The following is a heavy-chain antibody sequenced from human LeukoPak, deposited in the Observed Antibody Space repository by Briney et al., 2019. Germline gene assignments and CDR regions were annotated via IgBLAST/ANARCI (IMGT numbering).Heavy chain of an antibody. D-gene: IGHD3-22*01. V-gene: IGHV3-23*01. CDR3: AKFYDSSGYYWFDP. J-gene: IGHJ5*02. CDR1: GFTFSSYG. Sequence: PGGSLRLSCAASGFTFSSYGMSWVRQAPGKGLEWVSAISGSGGSTYYADSVKGRFTISRDNSKNTLYLQMNGLRAEDTAVYYCAKFYDSSGYYWFDPWGQGTLVTVSS. CDR2: ISGSGGST.